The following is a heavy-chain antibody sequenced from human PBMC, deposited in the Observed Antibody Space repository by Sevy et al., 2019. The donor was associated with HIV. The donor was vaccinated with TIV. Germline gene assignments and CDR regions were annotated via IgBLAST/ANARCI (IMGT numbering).Heavy chain of an antibody. V-gene: IGHV4-59*01. CDR3: AGAGMSVDGTYWYLDL. D-gene: IGHD6-19*01. CDR2: IYYTGST. Sequence: SETLSLTCTVSGGSISSYYWNWIRQSPEKGLEWIGYIYYTGSTNYNPSLKSRVIISVDTSKNQFSLKLSSVTAADTAVYFCAGAGMSVDGTYWYLDLWGRGTLVTVSS. CDR1: GGSISSYY. J-gene: IGHJ2*01.